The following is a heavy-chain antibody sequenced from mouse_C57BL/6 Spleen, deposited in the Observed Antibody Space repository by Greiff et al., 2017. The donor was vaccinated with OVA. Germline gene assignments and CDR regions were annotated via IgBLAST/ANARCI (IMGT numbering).Heavy chain of an antibody. V-gene: IGHV1-31*01. CDR2: IYPYNGVS. J-gene: IGHJ1*03. D-gene: IGHD2-4*01. CDR1: GYSFTGYY. CDR3: ARSHDYDGYFDV. Sequence: EVQVVESGPELVKPGASVKISCKASGYSFTGYYMHWVKQSHGNILDWIGYIYPYNGVSSYNQKFKGKATLTVDKSSSTAYMELRSLTSEDSAVYYCARSHDYDGYFDVWGTGTTVTVSS.